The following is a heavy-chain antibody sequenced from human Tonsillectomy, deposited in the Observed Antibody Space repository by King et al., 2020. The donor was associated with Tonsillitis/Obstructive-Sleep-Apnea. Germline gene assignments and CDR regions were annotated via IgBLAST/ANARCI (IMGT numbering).Heavy chain of an antibody. CDR2: TYNRSKWYN. V-gene: IGHV6-1*01. D-gene: IGHD1-1*01. CDR1: GDSVSSNSAA. Sequence: VQLQQSGPGLVKPSQPLPLTCAISGDSVSSNSAAWTWIRQSPSRGLGWLGRTYNRSKWYNDYAVSVKSRITINPDTSKNQFSLQLNSVTPEDTVVYYCARDRSNDDPNGYDMDVWGKGTTVTVSS. J-gene: IGHJ6*03. CDR3: ARDRSNDDPNGYDMDV.